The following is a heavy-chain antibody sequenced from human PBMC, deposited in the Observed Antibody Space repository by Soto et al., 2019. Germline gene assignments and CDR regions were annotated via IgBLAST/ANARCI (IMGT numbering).Heavy chain of an antibody. CDR2: INSDGSST. J-gene: IGHJ6*02. V-gene: IGHV3-74*01. Sequence: GGSLRLSCAASGFTFSSYWMHWVRQAPGKGLVWASRINSDGSSTSYADSVKGRFTISRDNAKNTLYLQMNSLRAEDTAVYYCARGQLGYGMDVWGQGTTVTVSS. CDR3: ARGQLGYGMDV. CDR1: GFTFSSYW. D-gene: IGHD5-18*01.